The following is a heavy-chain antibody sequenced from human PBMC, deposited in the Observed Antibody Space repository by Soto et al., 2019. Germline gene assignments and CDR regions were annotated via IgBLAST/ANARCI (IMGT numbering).Heavy chain of an antibody. CDR1: GFTFSNHG. CDR2: IWYDGSNK. J-gene: IGHJ4*02. CDR3: SRGRTMGDGFDF. V-gene: IGHV3-33*08. Sequence: QVQLVESGGGVVQPGRSLRLSCAASGFTFSNHGMHWVRQAPGKRLEWVALIWYDGSNKYYGEFVKGRFTIARDNSKSTLALQMNSLRAEDTAVYYCSRGRTMGDGFDFWGQGTLVTVSS. D-gene: IGHD3-10*01.